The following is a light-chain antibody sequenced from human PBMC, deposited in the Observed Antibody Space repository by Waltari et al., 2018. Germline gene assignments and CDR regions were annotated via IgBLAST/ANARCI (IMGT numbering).Light chain of an antibody. Sequence: EIVMTQSPVTLSASPVESATLSCRASQSVGSDFGWYQQKPGQPPSLLIYGVSTRASGVPVRFSGSGSGADFTLTISSLQSEDFAIYYCLQYHIWPRTFGQGTKLEIK. CDR3: LQYHIWPRT. J-gene: IGKJ2*01. CDR2: GVS. CDR1: QSVGSD. V-gene: IGKV3-15*01.